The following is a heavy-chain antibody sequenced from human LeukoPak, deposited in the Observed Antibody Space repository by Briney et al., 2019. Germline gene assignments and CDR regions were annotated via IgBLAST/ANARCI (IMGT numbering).Heavy chain of an antibody. CDR2: IVVGSGNT. J-gene: IGHJ4*02. D-gene: IGHD6-13*01. CDR1: GFTFTSSA. CDR3: ARDHGSSSWSRGPSLDY. Sequence: SVKVSCKASGFTFTSSAMQWVRQARGQRLEWIGWIVVGSGNTNYAQKFQERVTITRDMSTSTAYMELSSLRAEDTAVYYCARDHGSSSWSRGPSLDYWGQGTLVTVSS. V-gene: IGHV1-58*02.